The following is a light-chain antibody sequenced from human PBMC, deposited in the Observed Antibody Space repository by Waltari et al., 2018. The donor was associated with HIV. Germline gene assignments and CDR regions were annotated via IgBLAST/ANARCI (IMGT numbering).Light chain of an antibody. Sequence: DILLTQTPGILSLSPGQRATLSCWASQIIRDNFLAWYQQRPGQAPRLLMFAASSRATGIPDRFTGSGSGTEFSLTIARLEPEDYAVYYCQQYATSPTFGNGTKVEV. CDR1: QIIRDNF. CDR3: QQYATSPT. J-gene: IGKJ1*01. CDR2: AAS. V-gene: IGKV3-20*01.